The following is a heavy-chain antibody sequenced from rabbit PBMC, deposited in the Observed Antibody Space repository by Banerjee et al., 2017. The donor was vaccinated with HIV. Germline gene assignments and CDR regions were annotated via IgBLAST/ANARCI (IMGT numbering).Heavy chain of an antibody. D-gene: IGHD7-1*01. Sequence: QSLEESGGGLVQPEGSLTLTCTASGFSFSSSYYMCWVRQAPGKGLEWIACIDAGSSGSCYYASWAKGRFTISKTSSTTVTLQMTSLTAADTATYFCARTGYTTSGYGTGFKFWGPGTLVTVS. CDR2: IDAGSSGSC. CDR1: GFSFSSSYY. J-gene: IGHJ4*01. V-gene: IGHV1S40*01. CDR3: ARTGYTTSGYGTGFKF.